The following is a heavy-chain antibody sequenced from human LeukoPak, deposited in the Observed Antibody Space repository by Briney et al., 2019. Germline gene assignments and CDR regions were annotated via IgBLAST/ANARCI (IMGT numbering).Heavy chain of an antibody. CDR2: ISYDGSNK. D-gene: IGHD5-12*01. V-gene: IGHV3-30*04. J-gene: IGHJ4*02. Sequence: PGGSLRLSCAASGFTFNSYAIHWVRQAPGKGLEWVAVISYDGSNKYYADSVKGRFTISRDNSKNTLYLQLSSLRPGDTAVYYCARDQLAYSGYDTLFDYWGQGTLVTVSS. CDR3: ARDQLAYSGYDTLFDY. CDR1: GFTFNSYA.